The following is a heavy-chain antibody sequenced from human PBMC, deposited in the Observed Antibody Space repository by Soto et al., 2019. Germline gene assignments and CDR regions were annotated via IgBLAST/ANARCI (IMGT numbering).Heavy chain of an antibody. V-gene: IGHV3-74*01. CDR2: VNNDGSTT. Sequence: PGGSLRLSCTASGFTFSNYWMHWVRQVPGKGLVWVSYVNNDGSTTFHADSVRGRFTISRDNVKNTFYLQMNSLRAEDTAVYYCVRGNGGLDIWGQGTMVTVSS. CDR1: GFTFSNYW. CDR3: VRGNGGLDI. D-gene: IGHD3-16*01. J-gene: IGHJ3*02.